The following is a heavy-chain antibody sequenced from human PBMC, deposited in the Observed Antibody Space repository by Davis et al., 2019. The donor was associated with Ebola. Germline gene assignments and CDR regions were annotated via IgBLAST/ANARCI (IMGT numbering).Heavy chain of an antibody. CDR2: MNPNSGNT. D-gene: IGHD6-13*01. V-gene: IGHV1-8*01. J-gene: IGHJ4*02. CDR1: GYTFTSYD. CDR3: ARGHIAAAASDY. Sequence: ASVKVSCKASGYTFTSYDINWVRQATGQGLEWMGWMNPNSGNTGYAQKFQGRVTMTRNTSISTAYMELSSLRSEDTAVYYCARGHIAAAASDYWGQGTLVTVSS.